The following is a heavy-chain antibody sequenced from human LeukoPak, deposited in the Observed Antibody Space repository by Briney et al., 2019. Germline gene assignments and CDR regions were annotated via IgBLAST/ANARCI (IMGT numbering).Heavy chain of an antibody. Sequence: GRSLRLSCAASGFTFSTYAMHWVHQAPGKGLEWVAVISHDGSNKYYGDSVKGRITISRDNSKKTLSLEMNRLRPEDTAVYYCAASSSWFYHWFDPWGQGTLVTVSS. V-gene: IGHV3-30-3*01. CDR2: ISHDGSNK. CDR3: AASSSWFYHWFDP. CDR1: GFTFSTYA. J-gene: IGHJ5*02. D-gene: IGHD6-13*01.